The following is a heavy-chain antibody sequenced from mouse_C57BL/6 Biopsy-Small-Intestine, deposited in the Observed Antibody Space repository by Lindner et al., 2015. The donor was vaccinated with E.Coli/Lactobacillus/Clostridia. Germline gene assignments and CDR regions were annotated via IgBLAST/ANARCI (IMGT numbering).Heavy chain of an antibody. D-gene: IGHD3-2*02. CDR1: GYTFHHYF. V-gene: IGHV1-53*01. Sequence: SVKVSCKASGYTFHHYFIHWVRQAPGQGLEWMGWMNSNTGGTNYAQTFQGRITMTRYTSVTTAYMELSGLTSDDTAVYYCARAQAEQHPDVWGRGTTVTVSS. CDR2: MNSNTGGT. CDR3: ARAQAEQHPDV. J-gene: IGHJ1*01.